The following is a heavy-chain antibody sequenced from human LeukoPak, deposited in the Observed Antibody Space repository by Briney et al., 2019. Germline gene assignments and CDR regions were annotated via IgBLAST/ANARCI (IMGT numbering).Heavy chain of an antibody. CDR2: IYTSGSS. J-gene: IGHJ4*02. D-gene: IGHD1-26*01. CDR3: ARERGNYSPFFDY. V-gene: IGHV4-4*07. CDR1: SDSFSGYY. Sequence: SETLSLTCNVPSDSFSGYYWSWIRQPAGKGLEWIGRIYTSGSSNYNPSLKSRITMSVDTSKNQFSLQLTSVTAADTAVYYCARERGNYSPFFDYWGQGALVTVSS.